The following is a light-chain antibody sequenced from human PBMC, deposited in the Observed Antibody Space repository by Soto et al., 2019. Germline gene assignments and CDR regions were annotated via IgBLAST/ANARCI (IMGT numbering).Light chain of an antibody. V-gene: IGKV3-15*01. J-gene: IGKJ1*01. CDR2: GAS. CDR1: QSVSSY. CDR3: QQYHIWWT. Sequence: EIVMTQSPATLSVSPGERATLSCRASQSVSSYLVWYQQKSGQAPRLLIYGASTRATGIPARFSGSGSGTDFTLTISSLQSEDFAVYYCQQYHIWWTFGQGTKV.